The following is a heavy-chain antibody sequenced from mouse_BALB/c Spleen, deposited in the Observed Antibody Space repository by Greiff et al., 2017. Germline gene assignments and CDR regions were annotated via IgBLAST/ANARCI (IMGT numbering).Heavy chain of an antibody. Sequence: VQLQQSGAELVRPGALVKLSCKASGFNIKDYYMHWVKQRPEQGLEWIGWIDPENGNTIYDPKFQGKASITADTSSNTAYLQLSSLTSEDTAVYYCARKDYGSGFDDWGQGTTLTVSS. CDR2: IDPENGNT. J-gene: IGHJ2*01. V-gene: IGHV14-1*02. CDR3: ARKDYGSGFDD. D-gene: IGHD1-1*01. CDR1: GFNIKDYY.